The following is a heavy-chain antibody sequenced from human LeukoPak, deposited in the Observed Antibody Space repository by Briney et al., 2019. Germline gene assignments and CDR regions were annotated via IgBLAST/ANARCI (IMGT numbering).Heavy chain of an antibody. Sequence: PSETLSLACTVSGGAISSYYWSWIRQPPGEGLEWIGYVYYSGSTNYNPSLKSRVTISVDTSKNQFSLKLSSVAAADTAVYYCARWFYGDYPSYFDYWGQGTLVTVSS. CDR3: ARWFYGDYPSYFDY. CDR1: GGAISSYY. CDR2: VYYSGST. J-gene: IGHJ4*02. D-gene: IGHD4-17*01. V-gene: IGHV4-59*08.